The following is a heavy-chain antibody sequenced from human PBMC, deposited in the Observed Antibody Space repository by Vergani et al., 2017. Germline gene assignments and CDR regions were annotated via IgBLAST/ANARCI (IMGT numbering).Heavy chain of an antibody. CDR2: INHSGST. J-gene: IGHJ6*02. V-gene: IGHV4-34*01. CDR3: ARRRVLEGLFYSSDEMDV. Sequence: QVQLQQWGAGLLKPSETLSLTCAVYGGSFSGYYWSWIRQPPGKGLEWSGEINHSGSTNYNPSLKSRVTISVDTSKNQFSLKLSSVTAADTAVDSCARRRVLEGLFYSSDEMDVWGQGTTVTVSS. CDR1: GGSFSGYY. D-gene: IGHD3-3*01.